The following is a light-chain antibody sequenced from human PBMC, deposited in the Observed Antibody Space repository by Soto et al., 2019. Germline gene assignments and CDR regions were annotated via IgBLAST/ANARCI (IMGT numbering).Light chain of an antibody. V-gene: IGKV3-11*01. CDR3: QQRSNWPPTWT. J-gene: IGKJ1*01. Sequence: IVLTQSPATLSLSPGERATLSCMASQSVSTYLAWYQQKPGQAPRLLIYDASTRATGIPARFSGSGSGTDFTLTIGSLEPEDFAVYYCQQRSNWPPTWTFGQGTKVQIQ. CDR2: DAS. CDR1: QSVSTY.